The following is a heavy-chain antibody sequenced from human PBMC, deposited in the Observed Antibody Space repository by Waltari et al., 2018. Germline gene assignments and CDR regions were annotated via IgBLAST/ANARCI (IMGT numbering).Heavy chain of an antibody. CDR1: GGSFSGDC. CDR3: ARGRMWFRERYAFDI. J-gene: IGHJ3*02. CDR2: INHSGST. V-gene: IGHV4-34*01. Sequence: QVKLPQWGAGLLKPSETLSLTFAVDGGSFSGDCWSWVRRPPGKGLEWIGEINHSGSTNYNPSLKSRVTISVDTSKNQFSLKLSSVTAADTAVYYCARGRMWFRERYAFDIWGQGTMVTVSS. D-gene: IGHD3-10*01.